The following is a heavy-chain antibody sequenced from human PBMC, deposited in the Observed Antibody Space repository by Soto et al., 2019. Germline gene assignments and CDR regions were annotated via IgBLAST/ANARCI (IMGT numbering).Heavy chain of an antibody. V-gene: IGHV4-59*01. Sequence: PSETLSRTWTVSGGSISSYYWSCIRQPPGKGLEWIGYIYYSGSTNYNPCLKSRGTISVDTSKNQFSLKLSSVTAAATAVYYCARARWVQFSDYYGMDVWGQGTTVTVSS. J-gene: IGHJ6*02. CDR2: IYYSGST. CDR1: GGSISSYY. CDR3: ARARWVQFSDYYGMDV. D-gene: IGHD1-1*01.